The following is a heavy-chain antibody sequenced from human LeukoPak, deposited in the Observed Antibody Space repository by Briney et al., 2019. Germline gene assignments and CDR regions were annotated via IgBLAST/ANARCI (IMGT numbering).Heavy chain of an antibody. J-gene: IGHJ4*02. CDR2: MYPGDSDT. CDR3: ARRAYYDSSGYYEEADF. D-gene: IGHD3-22*01. V-gene: IGHV5-51*01. CDR1: GYSFTSYW. Sequence: GESLKISCKASGYSFTSYWIGWVRQMPGNRLQWMRIMYPGDSDTRYSPSFQGQVTISADKSISTAYLQWSSLKASDTAMYYCARRAYYDSSGYYEEADFWGQGILVTVSS.